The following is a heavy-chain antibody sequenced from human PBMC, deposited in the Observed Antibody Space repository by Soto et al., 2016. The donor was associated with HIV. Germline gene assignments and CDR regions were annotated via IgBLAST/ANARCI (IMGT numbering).Heavy chain of an antibody. V-gene: IGHV1-46*03. Sequence: QVQLVQSGGEVKKPGASVKVSCKASGYTFTGYGISWVRQAPGQGLEWMGIINPSGGSTSYAQKFQGRVTMTRDTSTRTVYMDFRSLRSEDTAVYYCARGGDCGGDCSLYYWGQGTLVTVSP. CDR2: INPSGGST. CDR1: GYTFTGYG. J-gene: IGHJ4*02. CDR3: ARGGDCGGDCSLYY. D-gene: IGHD2-21*02.